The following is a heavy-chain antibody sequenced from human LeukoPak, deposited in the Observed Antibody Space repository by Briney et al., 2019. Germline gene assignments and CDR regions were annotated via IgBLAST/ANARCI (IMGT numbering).Heavy chain of an antibody. D-gene: IGHD5-12*01. Sequence: GGSLRLSCATSGFTFSSFTMNWVRQAPGKGLEWVSTISDGSRDTHYAGSVKGRFTISRDDSQNIVYLQMDSLRAEDPALYYCTTRLRNHFDYWGQGTQVTVSS. CDR3: TTRLRNHFDY. CDR1: GFTFSSFT. J-gene: IGHJ4*02. V-gene: IGHV3-23*01. CDR2: ISDGSRDT.